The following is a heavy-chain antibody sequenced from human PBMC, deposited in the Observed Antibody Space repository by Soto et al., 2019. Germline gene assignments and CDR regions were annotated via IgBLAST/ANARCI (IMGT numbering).Heavy chain of an antibody. V-gene: IGHV1-69*01. CDR1: GGTFSSYA. Sequence: QVQLVQSGAEVKKPGSSVKVSCKASGGTFSSYAISWVRQAPGQGLEWMGGIIPIFGTANYAQKFQGRVTITADESTSTAYMELSSLRSEDTAMYYCARTNVGSGYYYFPLFDYWGQGTLVTVSS. CDR3: ARTNVGSGYYYFPLFDY. CDR2: IIPIFGTA. J-gene: IGHJ4*02. D-gene: IGHD3-22*01.